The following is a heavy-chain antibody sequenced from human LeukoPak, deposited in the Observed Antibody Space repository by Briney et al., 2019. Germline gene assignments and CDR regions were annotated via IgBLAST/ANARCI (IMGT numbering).Heavy chain of an antibody. CDR3: AKVLNPLLRYYFDY. V-gene: IGHV3-23*01. CDR1: GFTFSIYA. CDR2: ISGSGGST. D-gene: IGHD2-2*02. Sequence: GGSLRLSCAASGFTFSIYAMSWVRQAPGKGLEWVSAISGSGGSTYYADSVKGRFTISRDNSKNTLYLQMNSLRAEDTAVYYCAKVLNPLLRYYFDYWGQGTLVTVSS. J-gene: IGHJ4*02.